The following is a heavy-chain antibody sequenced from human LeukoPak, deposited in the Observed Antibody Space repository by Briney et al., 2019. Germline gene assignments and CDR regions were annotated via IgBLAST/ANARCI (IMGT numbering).Heavy chain of an antibody. Sequence: PGTSLRLSCAASGFSFSDYGIHWVRQAPGKGPEWITLISFDGSTTYYADSVKGRFTISRDNSKNTLYLEMNSLRAEDTAVYYCAKDRHHYDTSGYYYNYYYYGMDVWGQGTTVTVSS. J-gene: IGHJ6*02. CDR1: GFSFSDYG. V-gene: IGHV3-30*18. D-gene: IGHD3-22*01. CDR3: AKDRHHYDTSGYYYNYYYYGMDV. CDR2: ISFDGSTT.